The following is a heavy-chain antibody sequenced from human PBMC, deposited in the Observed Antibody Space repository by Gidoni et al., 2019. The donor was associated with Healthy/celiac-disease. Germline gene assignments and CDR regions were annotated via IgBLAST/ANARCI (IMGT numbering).Heavy chain of an antibody. J-gene: IGHJ4*02. Sequence: EVQLVESGGVVVQPGGSLRLSCAASGFTFDDYTMHWVRQAPGKGLEWVSLISWDGGSTYYADSVKGRFTISRDNSKNSLYLQMNSLRTEDTALYYCAKAGSSGWIISSLDYWGQGTLVTVSS. D-gene: IGHD6-19*01. CDR1: GFTFDDYT. CDR2: ISWDGGST. V-gene: IGHV3-43*01. CDR3: AKAGSSGWIISSLDY.